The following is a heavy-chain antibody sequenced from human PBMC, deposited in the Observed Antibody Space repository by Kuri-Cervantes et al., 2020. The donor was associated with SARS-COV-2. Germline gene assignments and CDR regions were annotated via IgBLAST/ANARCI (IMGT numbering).Heavy chain of an antibody. CDR3: ARSYDSSGYYYSGSAYYFDY. Sequence: SVKVSCKASGGTFSSYAISWVRQAPGQGLEWMGRIIPILGTANYAQKFQGRVTITADKSTSTAYMELSSLRAEDTAVYYCARSYDSSGYYYSGSAYYFDYWGQGTLVTVSS. D-gene: IGHD3-22*01. J-gene: IGHJ4*02. CDR1: GGTFSSYA. V-gene: IGHV1-69*04. CDR2: IIPILGTA.